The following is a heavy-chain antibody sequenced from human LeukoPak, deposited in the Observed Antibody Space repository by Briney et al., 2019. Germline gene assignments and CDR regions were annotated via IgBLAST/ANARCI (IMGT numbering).Heavy chain of an antibody. CDR2: IYYSGST. CDR3: ARESGYSSGWYSGLGYYYYYGMDV. J-gene: IGHJ6*02. Sequence: SETLSLTCTVSGGFISSSSYYWGWLRQPPGKGLEWIGYIYYSGSTNYNPSLKSRVTISVDTSKNQFSLKLSSVTAADTAVYYCARESGYSSGWYSGLGYYYYYGMDVWGQGTTVTVSS. V-gene: IGHV4-61*01. D-gene: IGHD6-19*01. CDR1: GGFISSSSYY.